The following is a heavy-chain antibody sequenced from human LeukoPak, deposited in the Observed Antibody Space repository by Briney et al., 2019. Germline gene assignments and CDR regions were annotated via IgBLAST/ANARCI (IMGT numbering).Heavy chain of an antibody. D-gene: IGHD6-19*01. J-gene: IGHJ6*02. CDR3: VRGSTDWNGMDV. V-gene: IGHV3-74*01. Sequence: GGSLRLSCAAXXXXXXXHXMHXXXXXPGXGLVSVSRIDPNGRXTYYADSVKGRFTISRDNAKNTLYLKMNTLGAEDTALYYCVRGSTDWNGMDVWGQGTTVTVSS. CDR1: XXXXXXHX. CDR2: IDPNGRXT.